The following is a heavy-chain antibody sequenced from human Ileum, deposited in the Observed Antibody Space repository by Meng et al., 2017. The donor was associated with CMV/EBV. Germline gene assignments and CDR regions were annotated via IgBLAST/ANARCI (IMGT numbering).Heavy chain of an antibody. V-gene: IGHV3-21*01. CDR2: ISSSSSYI. Sequence: GESLKISCAASGFIFSTYSINWVRQAPGKGLEWVSSISSSSSYIYYADSMRGRFTISRDNAKNSVYLQMNSLRAEDTAEYYCARDRNMFHGMDVWGQGTTVTVSS. J-gene: IGHJ6*02. CDR3: ARDRNMFHGMDV. CDR1: GFIFSTYS. D-gene: IGHD3-10*02.